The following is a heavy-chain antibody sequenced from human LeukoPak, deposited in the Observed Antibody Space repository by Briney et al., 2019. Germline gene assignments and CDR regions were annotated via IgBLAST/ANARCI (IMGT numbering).Heavy chain of an antibody. CDR1: GGSISSGVYY. CDR2: IYYSGST. CDR3: ARNVVVVIDNAFDI. J-gene: IGHJ3*02. V-gene: IGHV4-31*03. Sequence: SQTLSLTCTVSGGSISSGVYYWSWIRQHPGKGLEWIGYIYYSGSTYYNPSLKSRVTISVDTSKNQFSLKLSSVTAADTAVYYCARNVVVVIDNAFDIWGQGTMGTVSS. D-gene: IGHD3-22*01.